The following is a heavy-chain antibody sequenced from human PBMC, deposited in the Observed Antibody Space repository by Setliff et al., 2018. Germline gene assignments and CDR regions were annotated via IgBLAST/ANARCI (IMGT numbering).Heavy chain of an antibody. Sequence: SETLSLTCTVSGVSISSMSYYWSWLRQPPGKGMEWIEEVNHRGDTNDSPSLRGQVTMTEDAAKKQLSMKISSMTAADAGVYYCRFWSCYYKDDYWGHGNLV. CDR2: VNHRGDT. D-gene: IGHD3-3*01. CDR3: RFWSCYYKDDY. CDR1: GVSISSMSYY. J-gene: IGHJ4*01. V-gene: IGHV4-39*07.